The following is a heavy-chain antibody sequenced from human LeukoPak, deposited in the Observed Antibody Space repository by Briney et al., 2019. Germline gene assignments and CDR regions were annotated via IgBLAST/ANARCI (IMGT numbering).Heavy chain of an antibody. Sequence: GGSLRLSCAASGFTFSSYAMHWVRQAPGKGLEWVAVISYDGSNKYYADSVKGRFTISRDNSKNTLYLQMNSLRAEDTAVYYCARAPPGIAAAGIDYWGQRTPVTVSS. D-gene: IGHD6-13*01. CDR3: ARAPPGIAAAGIDY. CDR1: GFTFSSYA. V-gene: IGHV3-30*01. CDR2: ISYDGSNK. J-gene: IGHJ4*02.